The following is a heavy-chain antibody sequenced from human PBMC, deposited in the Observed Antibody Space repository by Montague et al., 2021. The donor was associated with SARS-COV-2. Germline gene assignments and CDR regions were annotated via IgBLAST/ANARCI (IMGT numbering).Heavy chain of an antibody. CDR1: GASVASGNFY. Sequence: SETLSLTRTVSGASVASGNFYWSWIRQPPGKGLEWIGYMYYTGHTNYNPSLESRVTMPVDPSKNQFSLKLSSVTAADTAVYYCARQPLTTMILVVITQPRRYFDLWGRGTLVTVSS. CDR2: MYYTGHT. V-gene: IGHV4-61*01. J-gene: IGHJ2*01. D-gene: IGHD3-22*01. CDR3: ARQPLTTMILVVITQPRRYFDL.